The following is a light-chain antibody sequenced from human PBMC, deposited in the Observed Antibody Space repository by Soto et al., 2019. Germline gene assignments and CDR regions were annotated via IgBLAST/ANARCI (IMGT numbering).Light chain of an antibody. V-gene: IGKV3-11*01. Sequence: EIVLTQSPATLSLSPGERATLSGRPGQSFSSYLPWYQQKLGQAPRLLIYDASKRATGIPARFSGRGSGTDFTLTISSLEPEDFAVYYCQQRSNWPPVITFGQGTRLEIK. CDR2: DAS. CDR3: QQRSNWPPVIT. J-gene: IGKJ5*01. CDR1: QSFSSY.